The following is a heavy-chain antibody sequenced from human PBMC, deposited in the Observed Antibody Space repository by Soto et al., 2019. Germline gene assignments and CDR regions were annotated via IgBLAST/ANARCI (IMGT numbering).Heavy chain of an antibody. CDR2: INHTGGT. CDR1: GGSVNGYY. CDR3: ATRITVFGLLIPPFDP. D-gene: IGHD3-3*01. J-gene: IGHJ5*02. Sequence: SETLSLTCAVYGGSVNGYYWKWIRQPPGKGLEWIGEINHTGGTHYNPSLKSRVTMSVDTSKNQFSLRLSSVTAADTAIYYCATRITVFGLLIPPFDPWGQGTQVTVSS. V-gene: IGHV4-34*01.